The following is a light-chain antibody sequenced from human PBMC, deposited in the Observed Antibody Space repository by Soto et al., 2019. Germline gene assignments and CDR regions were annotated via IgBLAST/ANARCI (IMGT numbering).Light chain of an antibody. J-gene: IGKJ1*01. Sequence: EIVLTQSPGTLSLSPGERATLSCRAGQSVSRYLAWYQQKPGHAPRLLIYGASSRATGIPDRFSGSGSGTDFTLTITRLEPEDFAVYYCQHYGSSPWTFGQGTKVEIK. CDR2: GAS. CDR1: QSVSRY. CDR3: QHYGSSPWT. V-gene: IGKV3-20*01.